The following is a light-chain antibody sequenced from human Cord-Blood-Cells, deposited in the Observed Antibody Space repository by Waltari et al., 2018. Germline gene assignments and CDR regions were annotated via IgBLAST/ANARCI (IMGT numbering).Light chain of an antibody. CDR2: RNN. Sequence: SALTQPPSASGTPGPMVPISCSGSTSNLGSNYVYWYQQHPGTAPKLLIDRNNQRPSGVPDRFSGSKSGTSASLAISGLRSEDEADYYCAAWDDSLSGRVFGGGTKLTVL. V-gene: IGLV1-47*01. J-gene: IGLJ3*02. CDR1: TSNLGSNY. CDR3: AAWDDSLSGRV.